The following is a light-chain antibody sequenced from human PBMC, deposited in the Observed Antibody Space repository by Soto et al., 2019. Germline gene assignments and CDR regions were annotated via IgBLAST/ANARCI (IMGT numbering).Light chain of an antibody. CDR3: QQYNIWPRT. Sequence: EIVMTQSPVTLSVSPGERATLSCRASQSVSTNLAWYQRKPDQAPRLLIYGASTRATGIPARFSGSGSGTEFTLTISSLQSEDFAVYYCQQYNIWPRTFGLGTKVEIK. J-gene: IGKJ1*01. CDR1: QSVSTN. CDR2: GAS. V-gene: IGKV3-15*01.